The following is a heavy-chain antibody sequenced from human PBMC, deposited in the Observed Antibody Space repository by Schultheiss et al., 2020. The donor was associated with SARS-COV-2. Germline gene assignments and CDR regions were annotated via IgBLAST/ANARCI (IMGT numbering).Heavy chain of an antibody. Sequence: SETLSLTCAVYGGSFSGYYWSWIRQPPGKGLEWIGYIYYSGSTNYNPSLKSRVTISVDTSKNQFSLKLSSVTAADTAVYYCARVGRQQLSYYYGMDVWGQGTTVTVSS. CDR2: IYYSGST. CDR1: GGSFSGYY. D-gene: IGHD6-13*01. J-gene: IGHJ6*02. V-gene: IGHV4-59*01. CDR3: ARVGRQQLSYYYGMDV.